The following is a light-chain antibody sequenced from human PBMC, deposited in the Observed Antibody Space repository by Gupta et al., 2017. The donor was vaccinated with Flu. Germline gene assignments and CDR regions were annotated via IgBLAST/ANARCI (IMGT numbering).Light chain of an antibody. Sequence: DVVLIQSPPPLPVIFGQPASISCRSSQSLVHRNGNTYLTWFQQRPGQSPRRLIYKVSNRDSGVPDRFSGSGSGTDFTLKISRVEAEDVGVYYCMQGTHWPTFGQGTKVEIK. CDR2: KVS. CDR1: QSLVHRNGNTY. J-gene: IGKJ1*01. V-gene: IGKV2-30*02. CDR3: MQGTHWPT.